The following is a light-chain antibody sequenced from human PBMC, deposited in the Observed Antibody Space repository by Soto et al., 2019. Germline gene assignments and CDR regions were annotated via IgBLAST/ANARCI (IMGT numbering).Light chain of an antibody. CDR3: SSYTTSSTRV. V-gene: IGLV2-14*01. J-gene: IGLJ2*01. Sequence: QSALTQPASVSGSPGQSITISCSGNSSDVGGYNYVSWYQQYPGKAPKLMIYEVSNRPSGVSNRFSGSKSGNTASLTISGLQSEDEADYYCSSYTTSSTRVFGGGTKLTVL. CDR2: EVS. CDR1: SSDVGGYNY.